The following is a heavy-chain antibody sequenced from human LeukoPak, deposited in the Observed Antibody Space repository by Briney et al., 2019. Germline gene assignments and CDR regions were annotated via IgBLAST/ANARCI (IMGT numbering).Heavy chain of an antibody. CDR1: GFTFSSYA. Sequence: TGGSLRLSCAPSGFTFSSYAMSWVRQAPGKGLEWVSYISSSSSTIYYADSVKGRFTISRDNAKNSLYLQMNSLRAEDTAVYYCARSGGLDFWSSYYFDPWGQGTLVTVSS. CDR3: ARSGGLDFWSSYYFDP. D-gene: IGHD3-3*01. CDR2: ISSSSSTI. J-gene: IGHJ5*02. V-gene: IGHV3-48*04.